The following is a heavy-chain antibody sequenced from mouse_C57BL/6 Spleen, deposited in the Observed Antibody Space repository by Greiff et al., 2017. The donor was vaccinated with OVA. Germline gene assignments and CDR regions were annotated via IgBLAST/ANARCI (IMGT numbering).Heavy chain of an antibody. CDR3: ARDYGSSYPWFAY. D-gene: IGHD1-1*01. Sequence: QVQLQQSDAELVKPGASVKISCKVSGYTFTDHTIHWMKQRPEQGLEWIGYIYPRDGSTKYNEKFKGKATLTADKSSSTAYMHLNSLTSKYSAVYFCARDYGSSYPWFAYWGQGALVTVSA. V-gene: IGHV1-78*01. CDR1: GYTFTDHT. J-gene: IGHJ3*01. CDR2: IYPRDGST.